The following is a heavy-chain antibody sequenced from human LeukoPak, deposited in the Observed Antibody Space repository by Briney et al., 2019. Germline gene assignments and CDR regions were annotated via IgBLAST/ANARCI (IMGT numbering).Heavy chain of an antibody. D-gene: IGHD3-9*01. CDR3: ARHFRYYDILTGYLPTGYFDY. Sequence: PSETLSLTCTVSGGSISSYYWGWIRQPPGKGLEWIGSIYYSGSTYYNPSLKSRVTISVDTSKNQFSLKLSSVTAADTAVYYCARHFRYYDILTGYLPTGYFDYWGQGTLVTVSS. CDR1: GGSISSYY. CDR2: IYYSGST. V-gene: IGHV4-39*01. J-gene: IGHJ4*02.